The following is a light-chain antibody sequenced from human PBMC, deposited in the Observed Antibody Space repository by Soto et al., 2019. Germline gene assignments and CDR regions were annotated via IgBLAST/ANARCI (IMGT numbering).Light chain of an antibody. CDR3: SSYTAGGTI. V-gene: IGLV2-14*02. CDR2: EAS. J-gene: IGLJ1*01. CDR1: SSDVGSYNL. Sequence: QSVLTQPASVSGSPGQSITISCTGTSSDVGSYNLVSWYQQHPHPGKAPKLMIYEASRRPSGISNRFSGSKSGNTASLTISGLQAEDEADYYCSSYTAGGTIFGTGTKLTVL.